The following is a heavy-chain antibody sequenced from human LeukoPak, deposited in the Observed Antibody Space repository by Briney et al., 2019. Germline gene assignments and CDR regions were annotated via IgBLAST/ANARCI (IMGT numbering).Heavy chain of an antibody. CDR2: VKTDGSST. V-gene: IGHV3-74*01. CDR3: ARAPGGTYSFDM. CDR1: GFTFSNYL. D-gene: IGHD1-1*01. J-gene: IGHJ3*02. Sequence: GGSLRLSCAASGFTFSNYLMHWVRQAPGQGLVWVSRVKTDGSSTTYADSVKGRFTISRDNAKNTLYLQMNSLRAEDTAVYYRARAPGGTYSFDMWGQGTMVTVSS.